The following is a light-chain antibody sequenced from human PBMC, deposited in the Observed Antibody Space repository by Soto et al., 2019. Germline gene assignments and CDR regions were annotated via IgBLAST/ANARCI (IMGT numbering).Light chain of an antibody. J-gene: IGKJ5*01. CDR3: QQYNNWPIT. CDR1: QSIGTY. Sequence: KLSPATLSLYPGERATLSCRASQSIGTYLAWYQHKPGQAPRLLIYDASTRAPDTPARFAGSGSGTEFTLTISSLQSEDFAVYFCQQYNNWPITFGQGTRLEI. CDR2: DAS. V-gene: IGKV3-15*01.